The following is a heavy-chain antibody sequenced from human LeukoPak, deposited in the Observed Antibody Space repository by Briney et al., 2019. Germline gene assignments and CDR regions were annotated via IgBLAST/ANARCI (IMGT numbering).Heavy chain of an antibody. CDR2: INWNGGST. Sequence: GGSLRLSCVASGFTFDDYGMSWVRQAPGKGLEWVSGINWNGGSTGYADSVKGRFTISRDNAKNSLYLQMNSLRAEDTALYYCARNYGSGSYYNFLDSWGQGTLVTVSS. J-gene: IGHJ4*02. V-gene: IGHV3-20*04. CDR1: GFTFDDYG. D-gene: IGHD3-10*01. CDR3: ARNYGSGSYYNFLDS.